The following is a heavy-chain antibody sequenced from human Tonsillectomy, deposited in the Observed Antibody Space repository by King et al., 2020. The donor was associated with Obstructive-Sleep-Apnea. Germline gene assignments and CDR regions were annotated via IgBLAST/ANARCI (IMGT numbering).Heavy chain of an antibody. V-gene: IGHV3-30*18. CDR2: ISYDGSNK. Sequence: VQLVESGGGVVQPGRSLRLSCAASGFTFSSFVIHWVRQAPGKGLEWVAGISYDGSNKYYADSVKGRFTISRDNSRNTLYLQMNSLRADDTAVYYCAKDSTYFGSGSYDYWGQGTLVTVSS. CDR3: AKDSTYFGSGSYDY. D-gene: IGHD3-10*01. J-gene: IGHJ4*02. CDR1: GFTFSSFV.